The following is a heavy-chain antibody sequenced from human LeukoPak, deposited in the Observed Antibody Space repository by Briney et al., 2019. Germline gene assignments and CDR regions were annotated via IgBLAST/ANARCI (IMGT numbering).Heavy chain of an antibody. CDR1: GYSFTSYW. Sequence: GESLKISCKGSGYSFTSYWIGWVRQMPGKGLEWMGIIYPGDSDTRYSPSFQGQVTISADKSITTAYLQWSSLKASDTAMYYCARSHSYGRRAFDIWGQGTMVTVSS. D-gene: IGHD5-18*01. J-gene: IGHJ3*02. CDR3: ARSHSYGRRAFDI. V-gene: IGHV5-51*01. CDR2: IYPGDSDT.